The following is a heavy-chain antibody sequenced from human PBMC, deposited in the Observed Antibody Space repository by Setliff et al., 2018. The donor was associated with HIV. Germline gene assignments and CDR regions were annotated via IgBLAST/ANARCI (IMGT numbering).Heavy chain of an antibody. J-gene: IGHJ4*02. CDR2: ISAYNGNT. Sequence: ASVKVSCKASGYTFTSYGITWVRQAPGQGLEWMGWISAYNGNTKYSQKFQGRVTMTRDTSTSTVYVELSSLRSEDTAVYYCARGGDILVVSAAPDYWGQGTLVTVSS. V-gene: IGHV1-18*01. CDR3: ARGGDILVVSAAPDY. D-gene: IGHD2-2*01. CDR1: GYTFTSYG.